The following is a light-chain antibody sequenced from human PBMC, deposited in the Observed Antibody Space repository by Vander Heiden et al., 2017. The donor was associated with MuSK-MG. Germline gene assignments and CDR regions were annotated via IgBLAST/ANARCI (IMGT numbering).Light chain of an antibody. Sequence: QSALTQPASVSGSPGQSITISCTGTSSDVGGYNYVSWYQQHPGKAPKLMIYDVSNRPSGVSNRFSGSKSGNTASLTISGLQAEDEADDYCSSYTSSSTLGLGGGTKLNV. CDR3: SSYTSSSTLG. CDR2: DVS. V-gene: IGLV2-14*01. CDR1: SSDVGGYNY. J-gene: IGLJ2*01.